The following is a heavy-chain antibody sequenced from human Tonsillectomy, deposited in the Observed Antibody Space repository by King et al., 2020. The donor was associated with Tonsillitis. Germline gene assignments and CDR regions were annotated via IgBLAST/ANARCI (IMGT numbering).Heavy chain of an antibody. V-gene: IGHV1-18*01. Sequence: QLGQSGAEVKRPGASVKVSWKASGYTFTSYGISRVRQAPGQGLEWLGWISPYNGFTNYALKIHGRVTMTTDTSTSTAYMDLRSLRSDDTAVYYCARDIGAAAGTSPGYWGQGTLVTVSS. D-gene: IGHD6-13*01. J-gene: IGHJ4*02. CDR3: ARDIGAAAGTSPGY. CDR1: GYTFTSYG. CDR2: ISPYNGFT.